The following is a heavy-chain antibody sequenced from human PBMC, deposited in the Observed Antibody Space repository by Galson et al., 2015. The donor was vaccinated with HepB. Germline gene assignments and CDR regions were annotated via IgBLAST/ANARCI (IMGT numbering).Heavy chain of an antibody. J-gene: IGHJ5*02. CDR1: GYRFYSYV. CDR3: ARGALVGVVGGSRNNWCDP. V-gene: IGHV1-18*01. D-gene: IGHD2-15*01. CDR2: ISPHNGDT. Sequence: SVKVSCKASGYRFYSYVMTWVRQPPGQGLEWIGWISPHNGDTKYARKFQGRVTMTTDTNTSTAYIALRDLRADDTAVYYCARGALVGVVGGSRNNWCDPWGQGTLVTVSS.